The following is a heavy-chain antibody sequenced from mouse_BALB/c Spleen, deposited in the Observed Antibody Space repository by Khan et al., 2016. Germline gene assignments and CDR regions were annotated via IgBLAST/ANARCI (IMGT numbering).Heavy chain of an antibody. CDR3: ASYYGSSYYFDC. Sequence: EVQLQESGPGLVKPSQSLSLTCTVTGYSITSDYAWNCIRQFPGNKLEWMGYISYSGSTSYNPSLKSRISITRDTSKNQFFLQLNSVTTEDTATYYCASYYGSSYYFDCWCQGTTLTVSS. CDR2: ISYSGST. CDR1: GYSITSDYA. J-gene: IGHJ2*01. V-gene: IGHV3-2*02. D-gene: IGHD1-1*01.